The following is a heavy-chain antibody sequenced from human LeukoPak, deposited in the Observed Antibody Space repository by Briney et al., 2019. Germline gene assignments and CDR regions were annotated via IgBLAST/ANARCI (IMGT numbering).Heavy chain of an antibody. V-gene: IGHV3-23*01. CDR2: ISGSGDST. CDR1: GFTFSDYA. Sequence: GGSLKLSCVASGFTFSDYAMNWVRQAPGKGLEWVSVISGSGDSTYYADSVKGRFTISRDSFKNTLYLQMNSLRAEDTAAYYCAKVMYSSNWSFDYWGQGTLVTVSS. CDR3: AKVMYSSNWSFDY. J-gene: IGHJ4*02. D-gene: IGHD6-13*01.